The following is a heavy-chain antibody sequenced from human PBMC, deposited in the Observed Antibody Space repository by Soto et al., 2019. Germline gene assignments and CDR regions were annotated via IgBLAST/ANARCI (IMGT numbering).Heavy chain of an antibody. CDR3: ARGIGYCSSINCYSSRRLRFDS. CDR2: VNHSGTT. V-gene: IGHV4-34*01. Sequence: QVQLQQWGAGLLKPSETLSLTCAVYGGSFSGYYWTWIRQSPEKGLEWIGEVNHSGTTYYNPFLKTRVTISVHTPKNQFSLKMSSVTAADTSVYYCARGIGYCSSINCYSSRRLRFDSWGQGTLVTVSS. CDR1: GGSFSGYY. J-gene: IGHJ4*02. D-gene: IGHD2-2*01.